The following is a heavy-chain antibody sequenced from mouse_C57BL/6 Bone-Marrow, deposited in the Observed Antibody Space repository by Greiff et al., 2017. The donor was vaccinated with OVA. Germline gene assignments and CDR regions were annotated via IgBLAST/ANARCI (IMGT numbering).Heavy chain of an antibody. CDR2: IHPNSGST. D-gene: IGHD2-5*01. CDR1: GYTFTSYW. CDR3: ARAYYSKGNYFDY. J-gene: IGHJ2*01. V-gene: IGHV1-64*01. Sequence: QVQLQQPGAELVKPGASVKLSCKASGYTFTSYWMHWVKQRPGQGLEWIGMIHPNSGSTNYNEKFKSKATLTVDKSSSTAYMQLSSLTSEDSAVYYCARAYYSKGNYFDYWGQGTTLTVSS.